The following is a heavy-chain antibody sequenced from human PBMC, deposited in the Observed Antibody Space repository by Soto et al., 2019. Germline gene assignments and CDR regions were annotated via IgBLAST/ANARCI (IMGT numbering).Heavy chain of an antibody. CDR3: VSDGYDSSGYYYYLY. D-gene: IGHD3-22*01. Sequence: ASVKVSCKASGYTFTSYGISWVRQAPGQGLEWMGWISAYNGNTNYAQKLQGRVTMTTDTSTSTAYMELRSLRSDDTAVYYCVSDGYDSSGYYYYLYWGQGTMVTVYS. V-gene: IGHV1-18*01. J-gene: IGHJ4*02. CDR2: ISAYNGNT. CDR1: GYTFTSYG.